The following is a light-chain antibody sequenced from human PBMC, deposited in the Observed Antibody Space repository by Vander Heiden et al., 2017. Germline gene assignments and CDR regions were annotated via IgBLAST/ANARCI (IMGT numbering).Light chain of an antibody. Sequence: TQSPATLSVSPGERATLSCRASQSIGTNLAWYQQKPGQAPRLRFYGASARAAGIPARFSASGSGTDFTLTISSLQPEDSAVYYCHQNNYSPRTFGQGTKVEIK. CDR1: QSIGTN. V-gene: IGKV3-15*01. CDR3: HQNNYSPRT. J-gene: IGKJ1*01. CDR2: GAS.